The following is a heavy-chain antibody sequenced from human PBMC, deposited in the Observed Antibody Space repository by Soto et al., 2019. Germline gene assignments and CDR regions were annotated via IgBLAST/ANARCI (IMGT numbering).Heavy chain of an antibody. V-gene: IGHV4-31*03. Sequence: SETLSLTCTVSGGSISSGGYYWSWTRQHPGKGLEWIGYIYYSGSTYYNPSLKSRVTISVDTSKNQFSLKLSSVTAADTAVYYCARAALFYGSGSYYKATFDYWGQGTLVTVSS. CDR1: GGSISSGGYY. CDR2: IYYSGST. CDR3: ARAALFYGSGSYYKATFDY. J-gene: IGHJ4*02. D-gene: IGHD3-10*01.